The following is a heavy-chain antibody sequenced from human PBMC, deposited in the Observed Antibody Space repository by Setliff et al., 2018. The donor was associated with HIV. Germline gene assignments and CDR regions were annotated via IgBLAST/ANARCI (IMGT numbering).Heavy chain of an antibody. J-gene: IGHJ4*02. Sequence: GGSLRLSCAASGFTVSTYYMSWVRQAPGKGLEWISTIYSGGDTYHADSVKGRFTISRDNSKNTLFLQMGSLRPEDMAVYYCARGPALTTVTNPFDYWGQGTLVTVSS. CDR1: GFTVSTYY. V-gene: IGHV3-66*01. D-gene: IGHD4-4*01. CDR2: IYSGGDT. CDR3: ARGPALTTVTNPFDY.